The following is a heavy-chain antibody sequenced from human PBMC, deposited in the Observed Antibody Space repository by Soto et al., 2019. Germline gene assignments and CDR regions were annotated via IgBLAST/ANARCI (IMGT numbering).Heavy chain of an antibody. Sequence: EVQLVESGGGLVQPGGSLRLSCAASGLTFSSYWMHWVRQAPGKGLVWVSRISTDGSVTTYADSVKGRVTISRDNAKNSLDLQMNSLGVVASAVYYGASSPYSSGRWGVDYWGKGTLGVVSS. CDR3: ASSPYSSGRWGVDY. J-gene: IGHJ4*02. D-gene: IGHD6-19*01. CDR2: ISTDGSVT. V-gene: IGHV3-74*01. CDR1: GLTFSSYW.